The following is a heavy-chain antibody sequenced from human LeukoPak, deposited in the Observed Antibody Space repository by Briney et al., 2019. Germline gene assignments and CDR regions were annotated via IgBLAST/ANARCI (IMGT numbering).Heavy chain of an antibody. V-gene: IGHV1-2*02. D-gene: IGHD2-2*01. J-gene: IGHJ4*02. Sequence: ASVTVSCKASGYTFTDYYMHWVRQAPGQGGEWMGWINPNDGDTNYAQKFRGRVTMTRDTSISTAHMEVSRLRSDDTAVYYCARANFLYCSSTTCLFDYWGQGTLVTVSS. CDR2: INPNDGDT. CDR1: GYTFTDYY. CDR3: ARANFLYCSSTTCLFDY.